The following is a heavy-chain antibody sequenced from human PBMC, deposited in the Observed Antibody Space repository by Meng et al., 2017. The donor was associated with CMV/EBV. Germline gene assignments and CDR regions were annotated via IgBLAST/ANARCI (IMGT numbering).Heavy chain of an antibody. J-gene: IGHJ4*02. Sequence: GGSLRLSCAAPGFTFSSYAMSWVRQAPGKGLEWVSVIYSGGSSTYYADSVKGRFTISRDNSKNTLYLQMNSLRAEDTAVYYCSRGTSFDYWGQGTLVTVSS. CDR3: SRGTSFDY. D-gene: IGHD2-2*01. CDR2: IYSGGSST. CDR1: GFTFSSYA. V-gene: IGHV3-23*03.